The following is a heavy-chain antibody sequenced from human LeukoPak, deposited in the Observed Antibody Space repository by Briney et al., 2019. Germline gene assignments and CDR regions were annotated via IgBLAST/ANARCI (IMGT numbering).Heavy chain of an antibody. Sequence: GGSLRLSCAASGFTLGPYAMHWVRQRPGKGLEWVAHINADGGRTFYADSVEGRFTISRDNSKDSLYLQMNSLTTDDTALYYRGTCAFYHSLDVWGQGTTVTVSS. CDR1: GFTLGPYA. D-gene: IGHD2/OR15-2a*01. J-gene: IGHJ6*02. V-gene: IGHV3-43*02. CDR2: INADGGRT. CDR3: GTCAFYHSLDV.